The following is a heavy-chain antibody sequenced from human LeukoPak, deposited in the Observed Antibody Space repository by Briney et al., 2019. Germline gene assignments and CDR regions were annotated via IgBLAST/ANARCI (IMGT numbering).Heavy chain of an antibody. CDR2: IYYSGST. CDR3: ARQSLHYDFWSGYYGETKPLDY. J-gene: IGHJ4*02. V-gene: IGHV4-39*07. Sequence: SETLSLTCTVSGGSVSSSSYYWGWIRQPPGKGLEWIGSIYYSGSTYYNPSLKSRVTISVDTSKNQFSLKLSSVTAADTAVYYCARQSLHYDFWSGYYGETKPLDYWGQGTLVTVSS. CDR1: GGSVSSSSYY. D-gene: IGHD3-3*01.